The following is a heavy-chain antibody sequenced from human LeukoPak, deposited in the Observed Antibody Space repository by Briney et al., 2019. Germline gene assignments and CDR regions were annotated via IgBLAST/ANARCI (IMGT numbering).Heavy chain of an antibody. V-gene: IGHV3-21*01. CDR1: GFSFINSN. J-gene: IGHJ4*02. D-gene: IGHD2-21*01. Sequence: GESLRLSCPASGFSFINSNMNWVRQAPGKVLEWVSSISTSSTYVYYAESLKGRITISRDHAKESGFLQMNRLRDEDTAVYYCVRGGETYDFDYWGPGTLVTVSS. CDR2: ISTSSTYV. CDR3: VRGGETYDFDY.